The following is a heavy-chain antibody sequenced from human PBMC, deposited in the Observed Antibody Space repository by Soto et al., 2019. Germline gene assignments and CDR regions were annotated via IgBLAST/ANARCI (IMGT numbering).Heavy chain of an antibody. J-gene: IGHJ4*02. V-gene: IGHV4-30-4*01. D-gene: IGHD3-10*01. CDR1: GGSIITGRYY. Sequence: QVQLQESGPRLAKPSQTLSLTCTVSGGSIITGRYYWSWIRQPPGKGLEWIGYISYSGSTYYNPSLKSRVTISIDTSKSQFSPKLTSVTAADTADYYCASNFGESSWAYFDYWGQGTLVTVSS. CDR2: ISYSGST. CDR3: ASNFGESSWAYFDY.